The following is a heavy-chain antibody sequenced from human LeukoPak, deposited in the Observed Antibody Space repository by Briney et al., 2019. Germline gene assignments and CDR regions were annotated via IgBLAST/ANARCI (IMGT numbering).Heavy chain of an antibody. J-gene: IGHJ3*02. CDR3: ARGSSPPGAFDI. CDR1: GFTFSSYW. V-gene: IGHV3-74*01. Sequence: GGSLRLSCAASGFTFSSYWMHWVRQAPGKGLVWVSRINSDGSSTSYADSVKGRFTISRDNAKNTLHLQMNSLRGEDTAVYYCARGSSPPGAFDIWGQGTMVTVSS. CDR2: INSDGSST. D-gene: IGHD6-13*01.